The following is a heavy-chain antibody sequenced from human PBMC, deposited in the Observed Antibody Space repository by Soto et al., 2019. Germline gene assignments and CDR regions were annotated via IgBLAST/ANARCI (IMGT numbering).Heavy chain of an antibody. D-gene: IGHD2-15*01. CDR2: INHSGST. Sequence: SETLSLTCAVYGGSFSGYYWSWIRQPPGKGLEWIGEINHSGSTNYNPSLKSRVTISVDTSKNQFSLKLSSVTAADTAVYYCATVYCSGGSCYSNNYFGMDVLVQGTSVT. V-gene: IGHV4-34*01. CDR3: ATVYCSGGSCYSNNYFGMDV. CDR1: GGSFSGYY. J-gene: IGHJ6*02.